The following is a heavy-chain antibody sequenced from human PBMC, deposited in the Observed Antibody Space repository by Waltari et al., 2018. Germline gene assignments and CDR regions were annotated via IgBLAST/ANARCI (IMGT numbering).Heavy chain of an antibody. CDR2: INPNRGGP. V-gene: IGHV1-2*06. D-gene: IGHD2-21*01. J-gene: IGHJ5*02. Sequence: QVQLVQSGAEVKKPGASVKVSCKASGYTFTGYYMHWVRQAPGQGLDWMGRINPNRGGPNYAQKFQGRVTMTRETSISTAYMELSRLRSDDTAVYYCARDSSVVVRNWFDPWGQGTLVTVSS. CDR1: GYTFTGYY. CDR3: ARDSSVVVRNWFDP.